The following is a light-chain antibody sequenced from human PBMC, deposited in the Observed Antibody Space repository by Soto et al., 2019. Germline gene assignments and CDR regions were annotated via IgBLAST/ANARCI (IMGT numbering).Light chain of an antibody. CDR3: QQYNSYRT. CDR2: DAS. V-gene: IGKV1-5*01. Sequence: EIRMSQSPSTLSASVGDRVTITCRASHSISNWLAWYQQKPGKAPKLLIFDASIVESGVPPRFSGSGSGTEFTLTISSLQPDDFATYYCQQYNSYRTFGQGTKVDIK. J-gene: IGKJ1*01. CDR1: HSISNW.